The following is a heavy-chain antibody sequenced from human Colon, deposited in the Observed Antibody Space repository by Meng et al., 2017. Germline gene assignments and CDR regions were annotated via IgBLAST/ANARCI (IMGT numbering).Heavy chain of an antibody. CDR2: INPNSGGA. Sequence: QVQLVQSGAEVKKPGASVKVSCKASGYTFTSYAMHWVRQAPGQGLEWMGRINPNSGGANYAQKFQGRDTMTRDTSISTAYMELSRLRSDDTAVYYCAREGLVGDLRYFDLWGRGTLVTVSS. CDR3: AREGLVGDLRYFDL. V-gene: IGHV1-2*06. CDR1: GYTFTSYA. D-gene: IGHD3-16*01. J-gene: IGHJ2*01.